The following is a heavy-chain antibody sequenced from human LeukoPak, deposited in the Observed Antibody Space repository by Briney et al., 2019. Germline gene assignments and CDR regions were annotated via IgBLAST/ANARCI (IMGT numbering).Heavy chain of an antibody. CDR1: GFTFSTYG. CDR2: VRYDGNYK. J-gene: IGHJ5*02. Sequence: PGGSLRLSCAASGFTFSTYGMHWVRQAPGKGLEWVAFVRYDGNYKYYADSVKGRFTISRDNSKDTLYLQMNSLRTEDTAVYYCTKGDDYGANTRLPKYNWFDPWGQGTLVTVSS. V-gene: IGHV3-30*02. CDR3: TKGDDYGANTRLPKYNWFDP. D-gene: IGHD4-23*01.